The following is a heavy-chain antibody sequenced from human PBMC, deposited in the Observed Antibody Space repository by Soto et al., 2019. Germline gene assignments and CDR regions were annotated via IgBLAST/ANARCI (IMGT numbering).Heavy chain of an antibody. CDR1: GFTVSSNH. Sequence: ESGGDLVQPGGSLRLSCAASGFTVSSNHISWVRQAPGKGLEWVSVIYTGGNTYYADSVKGRFTISRHNSKNTVFLQMNSLRAEDTAVYYCARDSGKSNYFDYWGQGTLVTVSS. D-gene: IGHD1-26*01. V-gene: IGHV3-53*04. CDR2: IYTGGNT. CDR3: ARDSGKSNYFDY. J-gene: IGHJ4*02.